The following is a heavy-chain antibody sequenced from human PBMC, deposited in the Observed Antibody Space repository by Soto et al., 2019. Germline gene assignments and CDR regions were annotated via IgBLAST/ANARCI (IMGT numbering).Heavy chain of an antibody. Sequence: QVELVQSGAEVTKPGSSVRVSCKASGGAFNNYGFTWVRQASGQGLEWMGQIIPLFSTTHYAQKFQGRVSSTADGSTSTVHMELSSLTAEDTAVYYCARDGNLSSSYGDFDYWGQGTLVIVSS. CDR1: GGAFNNYG. CDR3: ARDGNLSSSYGDFDY. J-gene: IGHJ4*02. V-gene: IGHV1-69*01. CDR2: IIPLFSTT. D-gene: IGHD6-6*01.